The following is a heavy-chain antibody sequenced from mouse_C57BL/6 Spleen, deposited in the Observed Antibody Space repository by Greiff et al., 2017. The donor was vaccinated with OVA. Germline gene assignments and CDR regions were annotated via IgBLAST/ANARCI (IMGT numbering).Heavy chain of an antibody. D-gene: IGHD1-1*01. Sequence: VKLVESGPELVKPGASVKISCKASGYAFSSSWMNWVKQRPGKGLEWIGRIYPGDGDTNYNGKFKGKATLTADKSSSTAYMQLSSLTSEDSAVYFCARTSITTVDYFDYWGQGTTLTVSS. CDR2: IYPGDGDT. V-gene: IGHV1-82*01. CDR3: ARTSITTVDYFDY. CDR1: GYAFSSSW. J-gene: IGHJ2*01.